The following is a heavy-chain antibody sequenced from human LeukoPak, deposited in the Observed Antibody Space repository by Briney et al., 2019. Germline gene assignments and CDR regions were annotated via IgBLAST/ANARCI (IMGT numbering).Heavy chain of an antibody. J-gene: IGHJ2*01. CDR2: VSWNSGSL. V-gene: IGHV3-9*01. CDR3: ARGLGGDQGYFDL. Sequence: PGRSLRLSCAASGFIFDDSAMRWVRHAPGKGLGWGSAVSWNSGSLAYADSVKGRFTISRDNAKNSLYLQVNSLRTEDTALYYCARGLGGDQGYFDLWGRGTLATVSS. D-gene: IGHD3-10*01. CDR1: GFIFDDSA.